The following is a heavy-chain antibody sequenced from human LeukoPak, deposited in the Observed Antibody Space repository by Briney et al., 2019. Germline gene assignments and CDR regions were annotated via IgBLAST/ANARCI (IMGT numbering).Heavy chain of an antibody. CDR3: ARGGGLAV. CDR2: ISWNSGRT. Sequence: GGSLRLSCAASGFTFDDYTMHWVRQVPGKGLEWVSGISWNSGRTGYADSVKGRFTISRDNAKNSLYLQMSNLRAEDTAVYFCARGGGLAVWGQGATVTVSS. D-gene: IGHD3-16*01. J-gene: IGHJ6*02. CDR1: GFTFDDYT. V-gene: IGHV3-9*01.